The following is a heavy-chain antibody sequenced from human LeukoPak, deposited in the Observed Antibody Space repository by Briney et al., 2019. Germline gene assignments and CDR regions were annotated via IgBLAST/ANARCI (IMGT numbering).Heavy chain of an antibody. Sequence: SETLSLTCAVYGGSLSGYYWSWIRQPPGKGLEWIGEINHSGSTNYNPSLKSRVTISVDTSKNQFSLKLSSVTAADTAVYYCARGRGYSSSWYPFDYWGQGTLVTVSS. CDR3: ARGRGYSSSWYPFDY. CDR2: INHSGST. CDR1: GGSLSGYY. D-gene: IGHD6-13*01. J-gene: IGHJ4*02. V-gene: IGHV4-34*01.